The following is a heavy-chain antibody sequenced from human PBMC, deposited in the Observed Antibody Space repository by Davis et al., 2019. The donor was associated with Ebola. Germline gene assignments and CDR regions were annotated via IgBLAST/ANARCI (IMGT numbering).Heavy chain of an antibody. D-gene: IGHD3-3*01. Sequence: GESLKISCAASGFTFSSYAMSWVRQAPGKGLEWASSISGSGGTTYYADSVKGRFTISRDNSQNTLSLQMNSLSAEDTAVYFCAKTSANTPPYYFDYWGQGTLVTVSS. J-gene: IGHJ4*02. CDR1: GFTFSSYA. V-gene: IGHV3-23*01. CDR3: AKTSANTPPYYFDY. CDR2: ISGSGGTT.